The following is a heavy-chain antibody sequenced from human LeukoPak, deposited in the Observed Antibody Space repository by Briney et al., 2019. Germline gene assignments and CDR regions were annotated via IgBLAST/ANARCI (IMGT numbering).Heavy chain of an antibody. V-gene: IGHV1-18*01. CDR1: GYSFTNYG. Sequence: ASVKVSCKASGYSFTNYGISWVRQAPGQGLEWMGWISTYNGNTNYAQKFQGRVTMTKDTSTTTTYMEVRSLRSDDTAVYYCARAYSAWYVFDHWGQGTLVTVSS. J-gene: IGHJ4*02. D-gene: IGHD2-21*01. CDR2: ISTYNGNT. CDR3: ARAYSAWYVFDH.